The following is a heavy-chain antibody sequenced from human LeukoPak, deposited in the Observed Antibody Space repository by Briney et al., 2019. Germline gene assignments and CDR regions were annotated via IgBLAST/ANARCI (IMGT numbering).Heavy chain of an antibody. CDR1: GYTFDNYA. CDR3: ARSNNDGDYLGVGFDY. Sequence: ASATVSFTTSGYTFDNYAINWVRQAPGQGLEWMGWINTNTGNPTNAQGFTGRFVFSLDTSVRTAYLQISSLKTEDTAVYYCARSNNDGDYLGVGFDYWGQGTLVTVSS. J-gene: IGHJ4*02. D-gene: IGHD4-17*01. CDR2: INTNTGNP. V-gene: IGHV7-4-1*02.